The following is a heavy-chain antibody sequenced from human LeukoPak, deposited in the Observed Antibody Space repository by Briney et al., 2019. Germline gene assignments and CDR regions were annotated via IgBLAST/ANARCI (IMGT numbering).Heavy chain of an antibody. CDR3: ARVRRSYYGSGSYRGMDV. Sequence: SETLSLTCAVYGGSFSGYYWSWIRQPPGKGLEWIGEINHSGSTNYNPSLKSRVTISVDTSKNQFSLRLSSVTAADTAVYYCARVRRSYYGSGSYRGMDVWGQGTTVTVSS. CDR1: GGSFSGYY. D-gene: IGHD3-10*01. V-gene: IGHV4-34*01. CDR2: INHSGST. J-gene: IGHJ6*02.